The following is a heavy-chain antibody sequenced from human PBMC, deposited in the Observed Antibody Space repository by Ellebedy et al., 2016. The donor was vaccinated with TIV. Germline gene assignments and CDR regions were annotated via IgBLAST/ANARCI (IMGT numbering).Heavy chain of an antibody. CDR1: GFTFSSYS. V-gene: IGHV3-21*01. CDR2: ISSSSSYI. Sequence: GGSLRLSXAASGFTFSSYSMNWVRQAPGKGLEWVSSISSSSSYIYYADSVKGRFTISRDNAKNSLYLQMNSLRAEDTAVYYCARDRGSSGWEEPGREVDFDYWGQGTLVTVSS. D-gene: IGHD2-15*01. J-gene: IGHJ4*02. CDR3: ARDRGSSGWEEPGREVDFDY.